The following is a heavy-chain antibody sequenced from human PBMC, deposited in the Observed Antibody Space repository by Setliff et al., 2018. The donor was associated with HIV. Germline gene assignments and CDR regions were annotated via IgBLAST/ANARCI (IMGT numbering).Heavy chain of an antibody. CDR2: IYRSGST. Sequence: PSETLSLTCGISDYSITSGYYWGWIRQPPGKGREWIGSIYRSGSTYDNPSLKSRVTISFDTSKNQFSLILTSVTAADTAVYYCATQGLTVPIPGGYFQHWGPGSLVTVSS. V-gene: IGHV4-38-2*01. J-gene: IGHJ1*01. D-gene: IGHD2-21*02. CDR3: ATQGLTVPIPGGYFQH. CDR1: DYSITSGYY.